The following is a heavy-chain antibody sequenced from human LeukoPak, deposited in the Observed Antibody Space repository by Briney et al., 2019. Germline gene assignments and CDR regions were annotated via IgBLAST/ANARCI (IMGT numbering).Heavy chain of an antibody. CDR2: IYSGGST. CDR3: ARDDLSGSYEFAY. D-gene: IGHD1-26*01. CDR1: GFTVSSNY. Sequence: GGSLRLSCAASGFTVSSNYMSWVRQAPGKGLEWVSVIYSGGSTYYADSVKGRFTISRDNSKNTLYLQMNSLRAEDTAVYYCARDDLSGSYEFAYWGQGTLVTVSS. V-gene: IGHV3-66*01. J-gene: IGHJ4*02.